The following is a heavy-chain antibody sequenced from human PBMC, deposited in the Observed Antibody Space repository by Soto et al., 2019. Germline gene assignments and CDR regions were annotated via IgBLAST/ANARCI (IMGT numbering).Heavy chain of an antibody. Sequence: QVQLVQSGAEVKKPGSSVKVSCKASGGTFSSYTISWVRQAPGQGLEWMGRIIPILGIANYAQKFQGRVTITAYTSTSTAYMELSSLRSEDTAVYYCASSRGYSYGYDYWGQGTLVTVSS. V-gene: IGHV1-69*02. CDR2: IIPILGIA. CDR3: ASSRGYSYGYDY. D-gene: IGHD5-18*01. J-gene: IGHJ4*02. CDR1: GGTFSSYT.